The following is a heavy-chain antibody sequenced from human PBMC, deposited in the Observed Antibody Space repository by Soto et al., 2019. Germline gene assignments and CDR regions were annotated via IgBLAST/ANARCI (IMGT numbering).Heavy chain of an antibody. Sequence: QVQLQESGPGLVKPSQTLSLTCTVSGGSISSGGYYWSWIRQHPGKGLEWIGYIYYSGSTYYNPSLKSRVTISVDTSKNQFSLKLSSVTAADTAVYYCARGEVAAERYNGFDPWGQGTLVTVSS. J-gene: IGHJ5*02. CDR3: ARGEVAAERYNGFDP. V-gene: IGHV4-31*03. D-gene: IGHD2-15*01. CDR1: GGSISSGGYY. CDR2: IYYSGST.